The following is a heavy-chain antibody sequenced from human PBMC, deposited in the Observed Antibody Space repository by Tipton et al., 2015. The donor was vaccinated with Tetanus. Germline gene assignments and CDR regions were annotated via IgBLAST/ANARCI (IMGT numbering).Heavy chain of an antibody. CDR2: IWYDGTNK. D-gene: IGHD2-15*01. V-gene: IGHV3-33*03. CDR1: GFTFSSYG. CDR3: AKAPFCSGGSCYFYYGLDV. J-gene: IGHJ6*02. Sequence: SGFTFSSYGMHWVRQAPGKGLEWVAIIWYDGTNKYYADSVKGRFTISRDNSKSSLYLQMNSLRTEDTALYYCAKAPFCSGGSCYFYYGLDVWGQGTTVTVSS.